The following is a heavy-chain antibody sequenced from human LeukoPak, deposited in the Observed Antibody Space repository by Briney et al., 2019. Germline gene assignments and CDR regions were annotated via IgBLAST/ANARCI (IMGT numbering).Heavy chain of an antibody. D-gene: IGHD5-12*01. J-gene: IGHJ6*03. CDR1: GFTFNNYG. CDR2: IRYDGSNK. V-gene: IGHV3-30*02. CDR3: ARGRLVATITGYYYYYMDV. Sequence: GGSLRLSCAASGFTFNNYGMHWVRQAPGKGLEWVAFIRYDGSNKYYADSVKGRFTISRDNSKNTLYLQTNSLRSEDMAVYYCARGRLVATITGYYYYYMDVWGKGTTVTVSS.